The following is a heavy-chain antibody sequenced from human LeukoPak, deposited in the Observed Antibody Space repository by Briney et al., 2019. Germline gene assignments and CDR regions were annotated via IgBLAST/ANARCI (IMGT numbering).Heavy chain of an antibody. Sequence: ASVKVSCKASGYTVSTYGITWVRQAPGQGREWMGWVSAYNDNTNYAQKFQGRVTMTTDASTSTAYMELRSLRSDDTAVYYCARASALTGTSRTSDDAFDIWGQGTMVTVSS. V-gene: IGHV1-18*01. D-gene: IGHD1-7*01. CDR1: GYTVSTYG. J-gene: IGHJ3*02. CDR3: ARASALTGTSRTSDDAFDI. CDR2: VSAYNDNT.